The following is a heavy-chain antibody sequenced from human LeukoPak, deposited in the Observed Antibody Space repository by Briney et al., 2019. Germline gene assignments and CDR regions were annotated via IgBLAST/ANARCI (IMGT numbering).Heavy chain of an antibody. J-gene: IGHJ6*04. CDR2: ISSSSSYI. CDR3: ARDRNGVYAEGGMDV. D-gene: IGHD1-1*01. Sequence: GGSLRLSCAASGFTFSIYSMNWVRQAPGKGLEWVSSISSSSSYIYYADSVKGRFTISRDNAKNSLYLQMNSLRAEDTAVYYCARDRNGVYAEGGMDVWGKGTTVTVSS. V-gene: IGHV3-21*01. CDR1: GFTFSIYS.